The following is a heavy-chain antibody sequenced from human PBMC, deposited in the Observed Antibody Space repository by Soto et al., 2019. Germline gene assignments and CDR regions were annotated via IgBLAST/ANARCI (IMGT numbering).Heavy chain of an antibody. CDR2: ISTNGGST. D-gene: IGHD3-22*01. CDR3: VKGEYYYDSSGYYPFDY. Sequence: HPGGSLRLSCSASGFTFSIYAMHWVRQAPGKGLEYVSSISTNGGSTDYADSVKGRITISRDNSKNTVNHQMSNQRVDDTAVYYCVKGEYYYDSSGYYPFDYWGQGT. J-gene: IGHJ4*02. V-gene: IGHV3-64D*06. CDR1: GFTFSIYA.